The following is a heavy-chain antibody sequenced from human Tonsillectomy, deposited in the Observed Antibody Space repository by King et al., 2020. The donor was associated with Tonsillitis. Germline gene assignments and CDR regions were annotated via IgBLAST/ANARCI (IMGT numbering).Heavy chain of an antibody. V-gene: IGHV3-30*01. CDR3: SREAYSSGRCGIFDI. D-gene: IGHD6-19*01. CDR2: IAHDGNSK. Sequence: VQLVESGGGVVQPGGSLRLSCAASGLTVSASIIHWVRQAPGKGLEWVALIAHDGNSKNYAGTMRGRFTISGDNSQNTVYLQMNSLRAEDTVVYYCSREAYSSGRCGIFDIWGQGTKVTVSS. CDR1: GLTVSASI. J-gene: IGHJ3*02.